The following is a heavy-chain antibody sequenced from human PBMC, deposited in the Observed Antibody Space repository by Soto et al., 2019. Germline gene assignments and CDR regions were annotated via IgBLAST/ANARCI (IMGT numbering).Heavy chain of an antibody. V-gene: IGHV4-31*03. J-gene: IGHJ5*02. D-gene: IGHD1-26*01. CDR2: IYYSGST. CDR3: ARVGYSGSYMSGNWFDP. Sequence: QVQLQESGPGLVKPSQTLSLTCTVSGGSISSGGYYWSWIRQHPGKGLEWIGYIYYSGSTYYNPSLKSGVTISVDTSKNHFSVELSSVTAADTAVYYCARVGYSGSYMSGNWFDPWGQGTLVTVSS. CDR1: GGSISSGGYY.